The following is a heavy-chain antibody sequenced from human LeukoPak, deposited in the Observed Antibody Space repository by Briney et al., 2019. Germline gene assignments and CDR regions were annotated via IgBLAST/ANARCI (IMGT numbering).Heavy chain of an antibody. CDR1: GFAVSNNY. J-gene: IGHJ6*03. CDR2: IYSAGAT. Sequence: GGSLRLSCAVSGFAVSNNYMSWVRQSPGKGLEWLSVIYSAGATHYADSVKGRFTISRDNAKNSLYLQMIRLRAEDTAVYYCARVGPWVNPDYYYYYMDVWGKGTTVTVSS. CDR3: ARVGPWVNPDYYYYYMDV. D-gene: IGHD1-14*01. V-gene: IGHV3-66*01.